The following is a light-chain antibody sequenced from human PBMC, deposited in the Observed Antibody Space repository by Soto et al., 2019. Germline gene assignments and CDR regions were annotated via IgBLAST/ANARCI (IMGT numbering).Light chain of an antibody. V-gene: IGLV2-11*01. CDR2: HVS. CDR1: SSDVGAYDY. Sequence: QSALAQPRSVSGSPGQSVTISCTGTSSDVGAYDYVSWYQQHPGKAPKLPIYHVSKRPPGVPDRFSGSKSGNTASLTISGLQAEDEADYYCCTDAGSYKVFGIGTKVTVL. CDR3: CTDAGSYKV. J-gene: IGLJ1*01.